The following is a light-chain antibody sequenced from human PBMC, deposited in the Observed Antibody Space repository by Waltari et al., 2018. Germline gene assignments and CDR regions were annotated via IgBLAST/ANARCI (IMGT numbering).Light chain of an antibody. CDR2: DAS. CDR3: QQYNNWPPEDT. Sequence: EILMTQSPATLSVSPGERATLSCRAGQSVSSNLAWYQQKPGQAPRLLIYDASTRATGIPARFSGSGSGTEFTLTISSLQSEDFAVYYCQQYNNWPPEDTFGQGTKLEIK. J-gene: IGKJ2*01. V-gene: IGKV3-15*01. CDR1: QSVSSN.